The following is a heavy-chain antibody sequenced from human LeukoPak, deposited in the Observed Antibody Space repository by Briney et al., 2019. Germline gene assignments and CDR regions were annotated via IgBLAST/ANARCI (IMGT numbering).Heavy chain of an antibody. CDR1: GFTFSSYS. CDR2: ISSSSSTI. CDR3: ARVSAKYYYYGMDV. Sequence: GGSLRLSCAASGFTFSSYSINWVHQAPGKGLEWVSYISSSSSTIYYADSVKGRFTISRDNAKNSLYLQMNSLRDEDTAVYYCARVSAKYYYYGMDVWGQGTTVTVYS. J-gene: IGHJ6*02. D-gene: IGHD3-16*02. V-gene: IGHV3-48*02.